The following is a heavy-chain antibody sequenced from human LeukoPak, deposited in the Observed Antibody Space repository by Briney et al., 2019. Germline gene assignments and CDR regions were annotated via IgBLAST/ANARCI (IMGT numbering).Heavy chain of an antibody. D-gene: IGHD3-22*01. CDR2: MNPNSGNT. Sequence: ASVKVSCKASGYTFTSYDINWVRQATGQGLEWMGWMNPNSGNTGYAQKFQGRVTMTRNTSISTAYMELSSLRSEDTAVYYCASGPDSSGYYLDWFDPWGQGTLVTVSS. CDR3: ASGPDSSGYYLDWFDP. CDR1: GYTFTSYD. J-gene: IGHJ5*02. V-gene: IGHV1-8*01.